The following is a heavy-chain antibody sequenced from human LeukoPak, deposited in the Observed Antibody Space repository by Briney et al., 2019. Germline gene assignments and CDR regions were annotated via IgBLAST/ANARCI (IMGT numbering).Heavy chain of an antibody. Sequence: SETLSLTCTVSGGSISSSSYYWGWIHQPPGKGLEWIGTIYYSGSTYYNPSLKSRVTISVDTSKNQFSLKLSSVTAADTAVYYCARGRGTPGTTGYFDSWGQGTLVTVSS. CDR1: GGSISSSSYY. CDR2: IYYSGST. D-gene: IGHD1-1*01. V-gene: IGHV4-39*07. J-gene: IGHJ4*02. CDR3: ARGRGTPGTTGYFDS.